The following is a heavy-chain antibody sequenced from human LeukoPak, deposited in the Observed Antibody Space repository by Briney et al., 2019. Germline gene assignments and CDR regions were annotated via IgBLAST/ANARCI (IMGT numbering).Heavy chain of an antibody. Sequence: GESLKISCKGSGYSFTSYWIGWVRQMPGKGLEWMGIIYPGDSDTRYSPSFQGQVTISADKSISTAYLQWSSLKAPDTAMYYCARLWYYDSSGYESADYYYYYGMDVWGQGTTVTVSS. J-gene: IGHJ6*02. CDR2: IYPGDSDT. CDR3: ARLWYYDSSGYESADYYYYYGMDV. V-gene: IGHV5-51*01. D-gene: IGHD3-22*01. CDR1: GYSFTSYW.